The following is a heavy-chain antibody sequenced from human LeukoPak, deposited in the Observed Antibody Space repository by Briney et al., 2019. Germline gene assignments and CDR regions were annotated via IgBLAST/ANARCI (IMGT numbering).Heavy chain of an antibody. Sequence: ASVKVSCKASGYTFTSYGISWVRQAPGQGLEWMGWISAYNGNTNYAQKLQGRVTMTTDTSMSTAYMELRSLRSDDTAVYYCARDDCSSTSCYNNYYYYMDVWGKGTTVTVSS. D-gene: IGHD2-2*02. V-gene: IGHV1-18*01. J-gene: IGHJ6*03. CDR1: GYTFTSYG. CDR2: ISAYNGNT. CDR3: ARDDCSSTSCYNNYYYYMDV.